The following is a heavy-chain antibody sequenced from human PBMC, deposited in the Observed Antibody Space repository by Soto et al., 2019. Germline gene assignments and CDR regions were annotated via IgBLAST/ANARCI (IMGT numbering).Heavy chain of an antibody. CDR2: IYHSGST. Sequence: SETQSLTCAVSGGSISSSNWWSWVRQPPGKGLEWIGGIYHSGSTNYNPSLKSRVTISVDKSKNQFSLKLSSVTAADTAVYYCAAGVRYFDWSETFDYWGQGTLVTVSS. CDR1: GGSISSSNW. CDR3: AAGVRYFDWSETFDY. J-gene: IGHJ4*02. D-gene: IGHD3-9*01. V-gene: IGHV4-4*02.